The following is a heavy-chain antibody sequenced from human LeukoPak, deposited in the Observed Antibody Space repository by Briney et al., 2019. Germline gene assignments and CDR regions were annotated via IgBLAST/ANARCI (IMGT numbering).Heavy chain of an antibody. CDR2: ISAYNGYT. Sequence: ASVKVSCKASGYTFTTYGISWLRQAPGQGLEWMGWISAYNGYTNYAQKLQGRVTMTTDTSTSTAYMELRSLRSDDTAVYYCARGDSSGYYRSPLDYWGQGTLVTVSS. D-gene: IGHD3-22*01. J-gene: IGHJ4*02. CDR3: ARGDSSGYYRSPLDY. V-gene: IGHV1-18*01. CDR1: GYTFTTYG.